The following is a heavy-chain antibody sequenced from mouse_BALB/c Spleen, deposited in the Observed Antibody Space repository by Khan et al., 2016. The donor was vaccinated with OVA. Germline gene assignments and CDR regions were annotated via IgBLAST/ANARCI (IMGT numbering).Heavy chain of an antibody. CDR3: ARSTYTYAFAY. D-gene: IGHD2-14*01. J-gene: IGHJ3*01. Sequence: EVQLQESGPSLVKPSQTLSLTCSVTGDSITSGYWNWIRKFPGNKFEFMGYIIYTGSIYYNPSLKSRISITRHKYKNQYYLQLNYVTTEYTSTYYCARSTYTYAFAYWGQGTLVTVSS. CDR1: GDSITSGY. V-gene: IGHV3-8*02. CDR2: IIYTGSI.